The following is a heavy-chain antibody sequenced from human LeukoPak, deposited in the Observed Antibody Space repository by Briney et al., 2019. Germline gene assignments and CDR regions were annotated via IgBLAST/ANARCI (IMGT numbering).Heavy chain of an antibody. CDR3: ARSGVAGAYDW. CDR2: ISYDGVNK. J-gene: IGHJ4*02. Sequence: GGSLRLSCAASGFTFSHYAIHWVRQAPGKGLEWVAVISYDGVNKYYADSVTGRFTISRDDSKNTLYLQMNSLNTEDTAVYYCARSGVAGAYDWWGQGTLVTVSS. CDR1: GFTFSHYA. D-gene: IGHD6-19*01. V-gene: IGHV3-30*14.